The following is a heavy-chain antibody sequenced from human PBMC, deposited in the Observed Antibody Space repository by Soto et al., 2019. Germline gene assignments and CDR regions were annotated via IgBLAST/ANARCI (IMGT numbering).Heavy chain of an antibody. D-gene: IGHD3-10*01. J-gene: IGHJ4*02. V-gene: IGHV3-21*03. CDR1: GFSVSRYP. CDR2: LSGSGRAQ. CDR3: ARDFGMAHGNFAY. Sequence: EVQLVESGGGLVKPGGSLRLSWEASGFSVSRYPLSWVRQTPGKGLEWVASLSGSGRAQYNADSVKGRFTISRDNAKNSLFLQMNSLRVEDTAVYYCARDFGMAHGNFAYWGRGTLVGVSS.